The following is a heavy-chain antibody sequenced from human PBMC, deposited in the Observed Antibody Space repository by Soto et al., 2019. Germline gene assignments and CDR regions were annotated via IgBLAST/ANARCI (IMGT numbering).Heavy chain of an antibody. D-gene: IGHD3-16*01. CDR3: ARELGRPYYSYYCMDV. J-gene: IGHJ6*02. CDR1: GFTFSSYS. Sequence: PGGSLRLSGAASGFTFSSYSMNWVRQAPGKGLEWVSSISSSSSYIYYADSVKGRFTISRDNAKNSLYLHMNSLRAEDTAVYYCARELGRPYYSYYCMDVGGQATTVTV. CDR2: ISSSSSYI. V-gene: IGHV3-21*01.